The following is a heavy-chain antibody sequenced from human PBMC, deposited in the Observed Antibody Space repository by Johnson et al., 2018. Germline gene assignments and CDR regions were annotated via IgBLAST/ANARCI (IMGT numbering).Heavy chain of an antibody. CDR2: INNDGSTT. V-gene: IGHV3-74*02. Sequence: EVQLVESGEALVQPGGSLRLSCAASGFTFSNHWMHWFRQVPGKGLVWVSRINNDGSTTMYADSVLGRFTISRDNAKNTLYLQMNSVRAVDTAVYYCARQYSSYYSTFHYWGQGILVTVSS. D-gene: IGHD3-3*01. J-gene: IGHJ4*02. CDR1: GFTFSNHW. CDR3: ARQYSSYYSTFHY.